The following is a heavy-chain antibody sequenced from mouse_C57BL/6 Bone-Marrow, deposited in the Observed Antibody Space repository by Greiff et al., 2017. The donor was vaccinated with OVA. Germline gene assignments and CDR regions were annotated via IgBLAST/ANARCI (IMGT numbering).Heavy chain of an antibody. CDR3: ARSGMDYGSSYLYWYFDV. V-gene: IGHV1-81*01. CDR2: IYPRSGNT. J-gene: IGHJ1*03. Sequence: VQVVESGAELARPGASVKLSCKASGYTFTSYGISWVKQRTGQGLEWIGEIYPRSGNTYYNEKFKGKATLTADKSSSTAYMELRSLTSEDSAVYFCARSGMDYGSSYLYWYFDVWGTGTTVTVSS. D-gene: IGHD1-1*01. CDR1: GYTFTSYG.